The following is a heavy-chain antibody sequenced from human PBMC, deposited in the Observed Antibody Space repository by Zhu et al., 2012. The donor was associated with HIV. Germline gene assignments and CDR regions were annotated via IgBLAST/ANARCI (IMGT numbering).Heavy chain of an antibody. Sequence: QVQLQESGPGLVKPSETLSLTCTVSGGSISGSTYYWGWIRQPPGKGLEWIGGIYYSGTTYYNPSLKSRVTISVDTSKNQFSLKLNSVTAADTAVYYCVREYTILITGRRVNVFDPSGPGNPGTVSS. D-gene: IGHD3-3*01. CDR3: VREYTILITGRRVNVFDP. V-gene: IGHV4-39*07. CDR1: GGSISGSTYY. CDR2: IYYSGTT. J-gene: IGHJ5*02.